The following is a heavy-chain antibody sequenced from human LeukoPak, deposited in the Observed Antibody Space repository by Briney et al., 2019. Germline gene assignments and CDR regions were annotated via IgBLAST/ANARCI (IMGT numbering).Heavy chain of an antibody. Sequence: GGSLRLSCAASGFTFDDCAMHWVRQAPGKGLEWVSGISWNSGSIGYADSVKGRFTISRDNAKNSLYLQMNSLRAEDTALYYCAKGTTMIHTTIDYWGQGTLVTVSS. CDR1: GFTFDDCA. CDR2: ISWNSGSI. V-gene: IGHV3-9*01. D-gene: IGHD3-22*01. J-gene: IGHJ4*02. CDR3: AKGTTMIHTTIDY.